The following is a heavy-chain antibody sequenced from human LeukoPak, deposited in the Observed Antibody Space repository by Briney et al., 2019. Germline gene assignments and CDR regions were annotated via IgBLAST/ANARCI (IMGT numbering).Heavy chain of an antibody. CDR1: GYTFTGYY. Sequence: GASVKVSCKASGYTFTGYYMHWVRQAPGQGLEWMGWINPNSGGTNYAQKFQGRVTMTRDTSISTAYMELSRLRSDDTAVYYCARDLSLVVVNNWFDPWGQGTPVTVSP. CDR3: ARDLSLVVVNNWFDP. CDR2: INPNSGGT. J-gene: IGHJ5*02. V-gene: IGHV1-2*02. D-gene: IGHD3-22*01.